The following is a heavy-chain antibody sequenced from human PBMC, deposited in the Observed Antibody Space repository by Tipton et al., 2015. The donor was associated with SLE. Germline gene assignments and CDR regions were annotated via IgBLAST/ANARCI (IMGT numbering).Heavy chain of an antibody. D-gene: IGHD1-26*01. CDR1: GGSFSGYY. V-gene: IGHV4-34*01. CDR2: INHSGST. CDR3: ARLMGATNAFDI. J-gene: IGHJ3*02. Sequence: TLSLTCAVYGGSFSGYYWSWIRQPPGKGLEWIGEINHSGSTNYNPSLKSRVTISVDTSKNQFSLKLSSVTAADTAVYYCARLMGATNAFDIWGQGTMVTVSS.